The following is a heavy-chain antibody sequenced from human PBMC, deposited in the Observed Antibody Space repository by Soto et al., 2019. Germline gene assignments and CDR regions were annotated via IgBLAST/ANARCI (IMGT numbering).Heavy chain of an antibody. CDR2: IHHSGSVFESGST. D-gene: IGHD6-13*01. V-gene: IGHV4-38-2*01. CDR3: ARNSSSSYFDY. Sequence: SETLSLTCAVSGSSITITYYWGWVRQPPGKGLEWIGSIHHSGSVFESGSTHYNPSFKSRVTISADTSKNQFSLKLTSATAADTAVYFCARNSSSSYFDYWGQGTLVTVSS. CDR1: GSSITITYY. J-gene: IGHJ4*02.